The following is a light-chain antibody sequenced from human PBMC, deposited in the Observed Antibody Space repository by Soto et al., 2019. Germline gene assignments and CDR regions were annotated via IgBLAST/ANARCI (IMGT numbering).Light chain of an antibody. Sequence: DIQMTQSPSTLSGSVGDRVTITCRASQTISSWLAWYQQKPGKAPKLLIYKASTLESGAPSRFSGSGSGTEFTLTISSLQPDDSATYYCHQYNSYHTFGGGTKVDIK. CDR3: HQYNSYHT. CDR1: QTISSW. V-gene: IGKV1-5*03. J-gene: IGKJ4*01. CDR2: KAS.